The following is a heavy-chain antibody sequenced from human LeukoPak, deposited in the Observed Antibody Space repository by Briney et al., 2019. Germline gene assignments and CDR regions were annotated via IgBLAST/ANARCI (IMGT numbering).Heavy chain of an antibody. V-gene: IGHV1-2*02. CDR3: ARAAVSKDGSGYFY. D-gene: IGHD3-22*01. J-gene: IGHJ4*02. CDR2: INPNSGGT. Sequence: ASVKVSCKASGYTFTGYYIHWVRQAPGQGLEWMGWINPNSGGTNYAQKLQGRVTMTTDTSTSTAYMELRSLRSDDTAVYYCARAAVSKDGSGYFYWGQGTLVTVSS. CDR1: GYTFTGYY.